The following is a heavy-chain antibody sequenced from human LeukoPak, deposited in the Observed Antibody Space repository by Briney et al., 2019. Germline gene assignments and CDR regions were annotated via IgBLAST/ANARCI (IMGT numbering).Heavy chain of an antibody. Sequence: SETLSLTCAVYGGSFSGYYWSWIRQPPGKGLEWIGEINHSGSTNYNPSLKSRVTMSVDTSKNQFSLKLTSVTAADTALYYCAREPYMIRGFDLWGQGTLVTVSS. V-gene: IGHV4-34*01. CDR2: INHSGST. CDR1: GGSFSGYY. J-gene: IGHJ5*02. CDR3: AREPYMIRGFDL. D-gene: IGHD3-10*01.